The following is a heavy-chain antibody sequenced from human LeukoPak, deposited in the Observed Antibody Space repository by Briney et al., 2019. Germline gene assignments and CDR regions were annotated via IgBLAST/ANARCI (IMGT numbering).Heavy chain of an antibody. Sequence: SETLSLTCTVSGGSISSYYWSWIRQPPGKGLEWIGYIYYSGGTNYNPSLKSRVTISVDTSKNQFSLKLSSVTAADTAVYYCARQPPYYDFWSGYYYFDYWGQGTLVTVSS. J-gene: IGHJ4*02. V-gene: IGHV4-59*08. D-gene: IGHD3-3*01. CDR3: ARQPPYYDFWSGYYYFDY. CDR1: GGSISSYY. CDR2: IYYSGGT.